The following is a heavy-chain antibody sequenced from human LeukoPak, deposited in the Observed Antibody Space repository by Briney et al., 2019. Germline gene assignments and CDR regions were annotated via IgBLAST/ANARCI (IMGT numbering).Heavy chain of an antibody. CDR3: AKSTDWGDDP. Sequence: GRSLRLSCAASGFTFSRYAMHWVRQAPGKGPEWVANIKDDAGQKYYVDSVKGRFTISRDNAKNSLYLQMNSLRAEDTAVYYCAKSTDWGDDPWGQGTLVTVSS. CDR2: IKDDAGQK. J-gene: IGHJ5*02. V-gene: IGHV3-7*03. D-gene: IGHD3-9*01. CDR1: GFTFSRYA.